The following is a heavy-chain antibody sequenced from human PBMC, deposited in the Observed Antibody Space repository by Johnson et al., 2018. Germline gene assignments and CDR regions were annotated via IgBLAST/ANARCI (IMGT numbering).Heavy chain of an antibody. CDR3: GRGSGYVLNYYDVMDV. V-gene: IGHV1-69*01. D-gene: IGHD5-12*01. CDR1: GGTFSSYA. CDR2: IIPMFGTA. Sequence: QVQLQESGAEVKKPGSSVKVSCRASGGTFSSYAISWVRQAPGQGLEWMGGIIPMFGTANYAQKFQGRVTISADESTNTAYMGLRSLRSEDTAVYYGGRGSGYVLNYYDVMDVWGQGTTVTVSS. J-gene: IGHJ6*02.